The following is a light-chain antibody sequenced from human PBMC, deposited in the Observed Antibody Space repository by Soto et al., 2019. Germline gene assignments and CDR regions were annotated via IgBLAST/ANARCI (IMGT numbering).Light chain of an antibody. CDR1: NSDVGIYDF. Sequence: QSALTQPASVSGTPGQTITISCTESNSDVGIYDFVSWYQHHPGRATKLIVSEVSHRPSGVSNRFSGSKSGNTASLTISGLQSEDEADYYCISYTSDDVRYVFGTGTKVTVL. V-gene: IGLV2-14*01. J-gene: IGLJ1*01. CDR2: EVS. CDR3: ISYTSDDVRYV.